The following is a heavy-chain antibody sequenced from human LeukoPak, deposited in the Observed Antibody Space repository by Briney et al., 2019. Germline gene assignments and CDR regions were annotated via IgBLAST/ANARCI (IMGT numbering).Heavy chain of an antibody. Sequence: GGSLRLSRVAAGFTFSKYDMYWVRQVTGKRLECVSAIGVGGDTKYSDSVKGRFTISRENGQDSLYLHMNSLRAEDTAVYYCVRGGIRVAGLDAFDIWGQGTVVTVFS. V-gene: IGHV3-13*01. CDR3: VRGGIRVAGLDAFDI. CDR1: GFTFSKYD. D-gene: IGHD6-19*01. J-gene: IGHJ3*02. CDR2: IGVGGDT.